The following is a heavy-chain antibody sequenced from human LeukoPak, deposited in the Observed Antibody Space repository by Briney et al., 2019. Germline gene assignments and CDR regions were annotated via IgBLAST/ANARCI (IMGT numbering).Heavy chain of an antibody. J-gene: IGHJ4*02. CDR1: GGSFSGYY. V-gene: IGHV4-34*01. Sequence: SETLSLTCAVSGGSFSGYYWSWIRQPPGKGLEWIGEINHSGSTTYNPSLKSRGTISVDTSKIQFSLKLSSVTAADTAVYYCARGRYSYGLPFDYWGQGTLVTVSS. CDR2: INHSGST. CDR3: ARGRYSYGLPFDY. D-gene: IGHD5-18*01.